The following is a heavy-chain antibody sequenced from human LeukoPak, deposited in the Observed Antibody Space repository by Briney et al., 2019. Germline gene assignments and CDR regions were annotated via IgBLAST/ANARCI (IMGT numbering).Heavy chain of an antibody. V-gene: IGHV4-34*01. D-gene: IGHD4-23*01. J-gene: IGHJ4*02. CDR3: ARGVSDYGGNSRNDY. CDR2: INHSGST. CDR1: GGSFSGYY. Sequence: PSETLSLTCAVYGGSFSGYYWSWIRQPPGKGLEWIGEINHSGSTNYNPSLKSRVTISVDTSKNQFSLKLSSVTAADTAVYYCARGVSDYGGNSRNDYWGQGTLVTVSS.